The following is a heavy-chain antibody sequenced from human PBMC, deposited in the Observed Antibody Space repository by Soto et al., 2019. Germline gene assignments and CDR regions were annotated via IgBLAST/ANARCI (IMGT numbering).Heavy chain of an antibody. D-gene: IGHD4-17*01. CDR2: IYYSGST. CDR3: ARATDLYYFDY. CDR1: GGSMSSAY. V-gene: IGHV4-59*08. Sequence: SETLSLTCIVSGGSMSSAYWSWIRQSPGKGLELIGSIYYSGSTNYNPSLKSRLTISIDRSKNQFSLRLSSVTAADTAMYYCARATDLYYFDYWGQGTLVTVSS. J-gene: IGHJ4*02.